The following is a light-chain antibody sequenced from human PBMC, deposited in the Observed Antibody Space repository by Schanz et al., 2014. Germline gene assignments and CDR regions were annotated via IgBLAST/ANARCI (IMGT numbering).Light chain of an antibody. Sequence: QSALTQPASVSGSPGQSITISCTGTSSDVGGYNYVSWYQQYPGKAPQLMIYDVLNRPSGVSNRFSGSKSGNTASLTISGLQAEDEADYYCSSYTSSSTYVFGTGTKLTVL. J-gene: IGLJ1*01. V-gene: IGLV2-14*03. CDR2: DVL. CDR3: SSYTSSSTYV. CDR1: SSDVGGYNY.